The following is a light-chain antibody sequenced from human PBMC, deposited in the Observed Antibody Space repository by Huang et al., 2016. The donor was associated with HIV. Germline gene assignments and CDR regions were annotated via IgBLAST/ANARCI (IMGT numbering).Light chain of an antibody. CDR2: SAS. V-gene: IGKV1-8*01. CDR1: QDINNF. J-gene: IGKJ3*01. CDR3: QQYDIHPLT. Sequence: IQMTQSPSSLSASTGDRVTITCRANQDINNFLAWYQQRPGSVPKLLIYSASTLQSGVPSRFSGNGSGTDFTLTIGCLHSEDVATYYCQQYDIHPLTFGPGTRVDIK.